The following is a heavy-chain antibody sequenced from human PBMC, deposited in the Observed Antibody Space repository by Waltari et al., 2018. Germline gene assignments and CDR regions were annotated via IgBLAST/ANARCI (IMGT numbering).Heavy chain of an antibody. J-gene: IGHJ4*02. CDR2: IRSKASGGTT. CDR3: TRDHRIVVVPAALFDY. V-gene: IGHV3-49*04. Sequence: EVQLVESGGGLVQPGRFPILSSTGSGLLFGHPVFGWVRQAPGKGLEWVGFIRSKASGGTTEYAASVKGRFTISREDSKSIAYLQMNSLKTEDTAVYYCTRDHRIVVVPAALFDYWGQGTLVTVSS. D-gene: IGHD2-2*01. CDR1: GLLFGHPV.